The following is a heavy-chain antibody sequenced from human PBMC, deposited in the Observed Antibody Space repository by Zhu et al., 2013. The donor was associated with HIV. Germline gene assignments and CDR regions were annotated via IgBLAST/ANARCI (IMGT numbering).Heavy chain of an antibody. CDR3: ARGRYYYDHAGYYHEYFQL. CDR1: GYIFSNYG. V-gene: IGHV1-18*01. J-gene: IGHJ1*01. Sequence: QVRLVQSGGEAKKPGASVKVSCKASGYIFSNYGISWLRQVPGQGLQWMGWISGYNGKTNYVRNLQDRVTMTVDISSSTAYLELRSLRSDDTAIYYCARGRYYYDHAGYYHEYFQLWGQGTLVTVSS. CDR2: ISGYNGKT. D-gene: IGHD3-22*01.